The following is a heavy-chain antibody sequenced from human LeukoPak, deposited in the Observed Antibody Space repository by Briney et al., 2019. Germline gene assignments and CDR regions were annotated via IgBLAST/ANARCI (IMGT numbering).Heavy chain of an antibody. J-gene: IGHJ6*02. CDR2: IYYSGST. CDR1: GGSISSSSYY. V-gene: IGHV4-39*01. D-gene: IGHD3-3*01. CDR3: AREEKYYDFWSGYYRGNYYYGMDV. Sequence: SETLSLTCTVSGGSISSSSYYWGWIRQPPGKGLEWIGSIYYSGSTYYNPSLKSRVTISVDTPKNQFSLKLSSVTAADTAVYYCAREEKYYDFWSGYYRGNYYYGMDVWGQGTTVTVSS.